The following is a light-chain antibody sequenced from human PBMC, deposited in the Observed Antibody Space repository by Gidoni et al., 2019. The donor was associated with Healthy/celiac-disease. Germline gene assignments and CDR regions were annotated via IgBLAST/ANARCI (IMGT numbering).Light chain of an antibody. Sequence: DIVMTQSPDSLAVSLGERDTINCKSSQSVLYSSNHKNYLAWYQQKPGQPSKLLIYWASTRESGVPDRFSGSGSGTDFTLTISSLQAEDVAVYYCQQYYSTLLTFGGGTKVEIK. CDR3: QQYYSTLLT. CDR2: WAS. J-gene: IGKJ4*01. CDR1: QSVLYSSNHKNY. V-gene: IGKV4-1*01.